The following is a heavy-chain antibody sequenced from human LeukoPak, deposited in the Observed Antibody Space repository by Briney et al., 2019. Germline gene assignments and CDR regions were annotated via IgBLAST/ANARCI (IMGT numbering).Heavy chain of an antibody. D-gene: IGHD4-11*01. J-gene: IGHJ4*02. V-gene: IGHV4-59*08. CDR2: IYYSGST. CDR3: ASFSNYVVDY. CDR1: DGSISSYY. Sequence: SETLSLTCTVSDGSISSYYWSWIRQPPGEGLEWIGYIYYSGSTNYNPSLKSRVAISVDTSKNHFSLKLSSVTAADTAVYYCASFSNYVVDYWGQGTLVTVSS.